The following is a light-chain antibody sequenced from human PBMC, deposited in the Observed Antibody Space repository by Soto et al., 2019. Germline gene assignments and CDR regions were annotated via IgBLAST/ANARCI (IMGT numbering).Light chain of an antibody. CDR3: QQSYSTPYT. CDR2: AAS. V-gene: IGKV1-39*01. CDR1: QSISNY. Sequence: DIQMTQSPSSLSASVGDRVTITCRASQSISNYLNWYQQKPGKAPKLLIYAASSLQSGVPSRFSGSGSGTDFTLTISSLQPEDFATYYCQQSYSTPYTFGQETTLEIK. J-gene: IGKJ2*01.